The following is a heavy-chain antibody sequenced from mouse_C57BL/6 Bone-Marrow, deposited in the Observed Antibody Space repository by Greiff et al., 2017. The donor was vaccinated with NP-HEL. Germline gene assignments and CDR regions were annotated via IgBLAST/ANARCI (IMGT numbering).Heavy chain of an antibody. J-gene: IGHJ3*01. CDR2: IDPSDSYT. Sequence: VQLQQPGAELVKPGASVKLSCKASGYTFTSYWMQWVKQRPGQGLEWMGEIDPSDSYTNYNQKFKGKATLTVDTSSSTAYMQLSSLTSEDSAVYYCATRQLRLRSFAYWGQGTLVTVSA. D-gene: IGHD3-2*02. CDR1: GYTFTSYW. V-gene: IGHV1-50*01. CDR3: ATRQLRLRSFAY.